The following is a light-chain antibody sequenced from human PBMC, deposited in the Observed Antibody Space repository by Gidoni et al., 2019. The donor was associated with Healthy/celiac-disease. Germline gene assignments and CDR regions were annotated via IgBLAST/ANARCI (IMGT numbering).Light chain of an antibody. J-gene: IGKJ2*01. CDR3: QQRSNWPQYT. CDR2: DAS. V-gene: IGKV3-11*01. Sequence: EIVLTQSPATLSLSPGERATRSCRASQSVSSYLAWYQQKPGQAPRLLIYDASNRATGIPARFSGSGSGTDFTLTISSLEPEDFAVYYCQQRSNWPQYTFXQXTKLEIK. CDR1: QSVSSY.